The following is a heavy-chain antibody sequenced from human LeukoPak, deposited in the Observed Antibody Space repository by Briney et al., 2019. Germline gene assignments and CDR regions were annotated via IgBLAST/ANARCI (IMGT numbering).Heavy chain of an antibody. CDR1: GYTLTELS. CDR3: ATAYSSSWPFFDY. J-gene: IGHJ4*02. D-gene: IGHD6-13*01. CDR2: FDPEDGET. V-gene: IGHV1-24*01. Sequence: ASVKVSCEVSGYTLTELSMHWVRQAPGKGLEWMGGFDPEDGETIYAQKFQGRVTMTEDTSTDTAYMELSSLRSEDTAVYYCATAYSSSWPFFDYWGQGTLVTVSS.